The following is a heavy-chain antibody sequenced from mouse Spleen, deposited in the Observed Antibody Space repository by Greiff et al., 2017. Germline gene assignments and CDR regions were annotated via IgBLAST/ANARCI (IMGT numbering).Heavy chain of an antibody. Sequence: EVKLVESGPGMVKPSQSLSLTCTVTGYSITSGYDWHWIRHFPGNKLEWMGYISYSGSTNYNPSLKSRISITHDTSKNHFFLKLNSVTTEDTATYYCARDTGDYPFAYWGQGTLVTVSA. CDR2: ISYSGST. CDR1: GYSITSGYD. D-gene: IGHD2-4*01. J-gene: IGHJ3*01. CDR3: ARDTGDYPFAY. V-gene: IGHV3-1*01.